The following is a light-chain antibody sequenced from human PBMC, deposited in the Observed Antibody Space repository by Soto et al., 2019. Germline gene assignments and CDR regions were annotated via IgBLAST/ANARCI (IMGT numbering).Light chain of an antibody. CDR3: CSCADSYTVVL. Sequence: QSALTQPRSVSGSPGQSVTISCTGTNNDVGNSNYVSWYQQHPGKAPKLIIYDVTKRPSGVPDRFSGSKAGNTASLTISGLQTEDEADYFCCSCADSYTVVLFGGGTKLTVL. V-gene: IGLV2-11*01. CDR1: NNDVGNSNY. CDR2: DVT. J-gene: IGLJ2*01.